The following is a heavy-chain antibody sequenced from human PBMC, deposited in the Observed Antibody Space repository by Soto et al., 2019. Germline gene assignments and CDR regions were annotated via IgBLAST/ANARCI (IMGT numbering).Heavy chain of an antibody. V-gene: IGHV3-23*01. Sequence: EVQLLESGGDLVQPGGSLRLSCVASGFIFSNYAINWVRQAPGKGLEWVSVISGSGSDTYYSDSVKGRFTISRDNSKNTLDLQMNSLGADDTATYFWAQKPGGAGATFGGYFYQLDVWGKGTTVTVSS. CDR3: AQKPGGAGATFGGYFYQLDV. CDR1: GFIFSNYA. D-gene: IGHD3-16*01. CDR2: ISGSGSDT. J-gene: IGHJ6*03.